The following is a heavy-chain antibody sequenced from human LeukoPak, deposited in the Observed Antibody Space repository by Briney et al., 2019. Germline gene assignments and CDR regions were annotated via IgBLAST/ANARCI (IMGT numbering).Heavy chain of an antibody. CDR2: ISSSSSYI. J-gene: IGHJ4*02. CDR3: AKEVGSGWYFLDY. CDR1: GFTFSSYS. Sequence: GGSLRLSCAASGFTFSSYSMNWVRQAPGKGLEWVSSISSSSSYIYYADSVKGRFTISRDNSKNTLYLQMNSLRAEDTAVYYCAKEVGSGWYFLDYWGQGTLVTVSS. D-gene: IGHD6-19*01. V-gene: IGHV3-21*01.